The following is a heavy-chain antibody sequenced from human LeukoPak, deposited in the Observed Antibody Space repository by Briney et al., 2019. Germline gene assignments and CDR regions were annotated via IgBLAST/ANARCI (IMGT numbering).Heavy chain of an antibody. J-gene: IGHJ6*02. Sequence: GSLRLSCAASGFTFSNYWMSWIRQPAGKGLEWIGRIYTSGSTNYNPSLKSRVTMLVDTSKNQFSLKLSSVTAADTAVYYCAREGYCSSTSCYFSDYYYYGMDVWGQGTTVTVSS. CDR2: IYTSGST. V-gene: IGHV4-4*07. CDR1: GFTFSNYW. CDR3: AREGYCSSTSCYFSDYYYYGMDV. D-gene: IGHD2-2*01.